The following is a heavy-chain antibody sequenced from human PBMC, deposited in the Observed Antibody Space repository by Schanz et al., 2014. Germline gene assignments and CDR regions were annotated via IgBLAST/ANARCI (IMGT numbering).Heavy chain of an antibody. J-gene: IGHJ4*02. V-gene: IGHV3-30*14. CDR3: AKDRGDGYSNGIFQY. D-gene: IGHD5-18*01. CDR2: ISYDGSNK. CDR1: GFTFSNYA. Sequence: QVQLVESGGGVVQPGRSLRLSCAASGFTFSNYAMHWVRQAPGKGLEWVAFISYDGSNKYYADSVKGRFTISRDNAKNTFYLHMNSLRNEDTAVYFCAKDRGDGYSNGIFQYWGLGTLVTVSS.